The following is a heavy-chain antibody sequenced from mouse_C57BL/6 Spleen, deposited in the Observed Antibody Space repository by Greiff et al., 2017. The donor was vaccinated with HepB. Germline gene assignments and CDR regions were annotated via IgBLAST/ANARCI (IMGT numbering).Heavy chain of an antibody. CDR2: ISDGGSYT. CDR1: GFTFSSYA. J-gene: IGHJ3*01. D-gene: IGHD2-5*01. CDR3: ARDEVYSKEGFAY. Sequence: EVQLVESGGGLVKPGGSLKLSCAASGFTFSSYAMSWVRQTPEKRLEWVATISDGGSYTYYPDNVKGRFTISRDNAKNNLYLQMSHLKSEDTAMYYCARDEVYSKEGFAYWGQGTLVTVSA. V-gene: IGHV5-4*01.